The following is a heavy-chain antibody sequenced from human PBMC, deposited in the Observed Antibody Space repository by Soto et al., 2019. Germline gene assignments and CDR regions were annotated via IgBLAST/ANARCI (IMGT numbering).Heavy chain of an antibody. Sequence: ASVKVSCKASGGTFSSYAISWVRQAPGQGLEWMGGIIPIFGTANYAQKFQGRVTITADESTSTAYLELSSLRSEDTAVYYCARGPPRGYSSGWPFDYWGQGTLVTVSS. J-gene: IGHJ4*02. V-gene: IGHV1-69*13. CDR1: GGTFSSYA. CDR2: IIPIFGTA. CDR3: ARGPPRGYSSGWPFDY. D-gene: IGHD6-19*01.